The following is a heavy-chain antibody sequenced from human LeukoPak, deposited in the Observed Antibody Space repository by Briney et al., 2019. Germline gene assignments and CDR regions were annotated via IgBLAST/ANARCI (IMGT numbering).Heavy chain of an antibody. Sequence: SETLSLTCTASGGSISSYYWSWIRQPAGKGLEWIGRIYTSGSTNYNPSLKSRVTMSVDTSKNQFSLKLSSVTAADTAVYYCARMGGATPYNWFDPWGQGTLVTVSS. CDR3: ARMGGATPYNWFDP. CDR1: GGSISSYY. V-gene: IGHV4-4*07. D-gene: IGHD1-26*01. J-gene: IGHJ5*02. CDR2: IYTSGST.